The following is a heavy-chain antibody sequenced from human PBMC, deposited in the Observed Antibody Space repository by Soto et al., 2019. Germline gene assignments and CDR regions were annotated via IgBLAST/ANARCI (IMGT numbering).Heavy chain of an antibody. J-gene: IGHJ4*02. CDR1: GYTFTSYG. V-gene: IGHV1-18*01. CDR3: ARDSPFYYDSSALGY. D-gene: IGHD3-22*01. CDR2: ISAYNGNT. Sequence: ASVKVSCKASGYTFTSYGISWVRQAPGQGLEWMGWISAYNGNTNYAQKLQGRVTMTTDTSTSTAYMELRSLRSDDTAVYYCARDSPFYYDSSALGYWGQGTLVTVS.